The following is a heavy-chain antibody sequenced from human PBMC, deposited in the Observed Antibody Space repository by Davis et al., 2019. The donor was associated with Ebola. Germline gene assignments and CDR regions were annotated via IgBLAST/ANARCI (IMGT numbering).Heavy chain of an antibody. D-gene: IGHD6-13*01. Sequence: PGGSLRLSCAASGFTFSSYGMHWVRQAPGKGLEWVAVIWYDGSNKYSADSVKGRFTISRDNSKNTLYLQMNSLRAEDTAVYYCARDQDSSSSVYYYYGMDVWGQGTTVTVSS. V-gene: IGHV3-33*01. CDR2: IWYDGSNK. CDR3: ARDQDSSSSVYYYYGMDV. J-gene: IGHJ6*02. CDR1: GFTFSSYG.